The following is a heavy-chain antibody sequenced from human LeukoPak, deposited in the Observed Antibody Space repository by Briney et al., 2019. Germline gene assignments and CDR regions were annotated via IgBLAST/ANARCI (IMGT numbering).Heavy chain of an antibody. V-gene: IGHV4-39*01. CDR3: ARVGFWSGSNYFDF. Sequence: SETMSLTCTVSGGSISSSSYYWGWIRQPPGTGLEWIGSSYYSGSTYYNPSLKSRVTISVDTSKNQFSLKLTPVTAADTAVYYCARVGFWSGSNYFDFWGQGTLVTVST. CDR1: GGSISSSSYY. D-gene: IGHD3-3*01. CDR2: SYYSGST. J-gene: IGHJ4*02.